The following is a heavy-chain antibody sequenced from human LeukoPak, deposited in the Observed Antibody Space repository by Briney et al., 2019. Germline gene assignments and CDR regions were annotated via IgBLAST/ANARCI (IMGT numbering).Heavy chain of an antibody. D-gene: IGHD7-27*01. CDR2: VIPIFGTA. CDR1: GYTFTSYG. Sequence: ASVKVSCKASGYTFTSYGISWVRPATGQGLEWMGGVIPIFGTANYAQKFQSRVTITADESTSTDYMELSSLRSEDTAVYYCARDGLTGDVDYWGQGTLVTVSS. J-gene: IGHJ4*02. V-gene: IGHV1-69*13. CDR3: ARDGLTGDVDY.